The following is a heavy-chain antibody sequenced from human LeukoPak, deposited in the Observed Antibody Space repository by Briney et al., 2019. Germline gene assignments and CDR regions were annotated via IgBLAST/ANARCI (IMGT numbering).Heavy chain of an antibody. V-gene: IGHV1-2*02. J-gene: IGHJ4*02. D-gene: IGHD3-10*01. CDR1: GYTFTAYH. Sequence: GASVRASCKTSGYTFTAYHIHWMRLAPGQGLEWMGWINPRIDETTFAPKFQGRAAMTTDTSLTTAYMELSSLTSDDTAVYFCATEGSYFLTSFDHWGLGTLVTVSS. CDR3: ATEGSYFLTSFDH. CDR2: INPRIDET.